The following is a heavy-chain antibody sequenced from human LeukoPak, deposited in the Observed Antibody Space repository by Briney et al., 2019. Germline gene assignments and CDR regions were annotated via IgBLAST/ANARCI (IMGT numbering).Heavy chain of an antibody. Sequence: PSETLSLTCTVSGGSISSSSYCWGWIRQPPGKGLEWIGNIYYTGNTYYNPSLKSRVTISVDTSKNQFSLELSSVTAADTAVYYCARDTVLNYFDYWGQGTLVTVSS. J-gene: IGHJ4*02. CDR2: IYYTGNT. CDR3: ARDTVLNYFDY. CDR1: GGSISSSSYC. D-gene: IGHD4-17*01. V-gene: IGHV4-39*02.